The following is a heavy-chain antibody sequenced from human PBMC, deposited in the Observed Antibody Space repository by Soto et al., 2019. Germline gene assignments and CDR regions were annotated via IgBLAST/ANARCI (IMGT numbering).Heavy chain of an antibody. CDR2: IWYDGSNK. Sequence: GGSLRLSCAASGFTFSSYGMHWVRQAPGKGLEWVALIWYDGSNKYYADSVKGRFTISRDNSKNTLYLQMNSLRAEDTAVYYYAREHYGDYGYYYGMEVWGQGTTVTVPS. D-gene: IGHD4-17*01. V-gene: IGHV3-33*01. J-gene: IGHJ6*02. CDR1: GFTFSSYG. CDR3: AREHYGDYGYYYGMEV.